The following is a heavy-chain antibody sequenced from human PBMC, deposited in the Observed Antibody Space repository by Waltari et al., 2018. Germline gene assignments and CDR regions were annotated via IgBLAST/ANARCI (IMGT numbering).Heavy chain of an antibody. V-gene: IGHV4-34*01. D-gene: IGHD1-26*01. CDR1: GGSFSDHY. Sequence: QVKLQQWGAGLLKPSETLTLTFAVYGGSFSDHYWSWIRQFPGKGLEWIGEINHRGSTSYHPSLKSRVTTSVDVSKNQFSLILTSVTGADTAMYYCARRNPLSVRVADEGVFDVWGQGTMVSVSS. CDR3: ARRNPLSVRVADEGVFDV. J-gene: IGHJ3*01. CDR2: INHRGST.